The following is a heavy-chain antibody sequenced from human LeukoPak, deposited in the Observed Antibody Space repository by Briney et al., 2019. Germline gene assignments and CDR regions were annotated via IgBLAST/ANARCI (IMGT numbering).Heavy chain of an antibody. V-gene: IGHV3-23*01. CDR1: RFTFSTYV. Sequence: PGGSLRLSCAASRFTFSTYVMSWVRQAPGKGLECVSAINSGGDITYYADSVKGRFTISRDNSKNTLYLQMNSLGAEDSAVYYCAKDTVAGDGFWDFDYWGQGTLVTVSS. CDR2: INSGGDIT. J-gene: IGHJ4*02. D-gene: IGHD3/OR15-3a*01. CDR3: AKDTVAGDGFWDFDY.